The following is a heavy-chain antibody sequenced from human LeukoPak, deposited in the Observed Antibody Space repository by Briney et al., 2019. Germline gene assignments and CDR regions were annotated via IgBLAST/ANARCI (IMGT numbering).Heavy chain of an antibody. Sequence: GASVRVSCKASGYTFTSYDINWVRQATGQGLEWMGWMNPNSGNTGYAQKLQGRVTMTTDTSTSTAYMELRSLRSDDTAVYYCARGVGATGFDYWGQGTLVTVSS. V-gene: IGHV1-8*02. CDR2: MNPNSGNT. D-gene: IGHD1-26*01. CDR1: GYTFTSYD. CDR3: ARGVGATGFDY. J-gene: IGHJ4*02.